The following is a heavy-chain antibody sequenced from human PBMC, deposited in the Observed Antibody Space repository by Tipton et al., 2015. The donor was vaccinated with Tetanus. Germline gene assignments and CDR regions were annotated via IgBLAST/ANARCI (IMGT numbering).Heavy chain of an antibody. V-gene: IGHV3-48*02. CDR3: ARDPGWLQLVRAFDI. Sequence: CAASGFTFSSYSMNWVRQAPGKGLEWVSYISSSSSTIYYADSVKGRFTISRDNAKNSLYLQMNSLRDEDTAVYYCARDPGWLQLVRAFDIWGQGTMVTVSS. D-gene: IGHD5-24*01. CDR1: GFTFSSYS. CDR2: ISSSSSTI. J-gene: IGHJ3*02.